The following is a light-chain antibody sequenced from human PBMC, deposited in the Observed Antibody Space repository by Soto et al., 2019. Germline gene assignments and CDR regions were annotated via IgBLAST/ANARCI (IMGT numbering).Light chain of an antibody. J-gene: IGKJ4*01. CDR2: EAS. Sequence: DLHLTPSPSFLSASVGDRVTITCRASQGISSFLAWYQQKPGKAPKLLIYEASTLQSGVPSRFSGSGSGTEFTLTIRSMQPEDFATPYCQQLNTYPLTGGGGTKVEI. V-gene: IGKV1-9*01. CDR3: QQLNTYPLT. CDR1: QGISSF.